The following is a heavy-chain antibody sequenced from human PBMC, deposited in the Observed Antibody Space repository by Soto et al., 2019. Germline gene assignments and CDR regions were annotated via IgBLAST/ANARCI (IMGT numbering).Heavy chain of an antibody. Sequence: GGSLRLSCAASGFTFSSYAMSWVRQAPGKGLEWVSAISGSGGSTYYADSVKGRFTISRDNSKNTLYLQMNSLRAEDTAVYYCAKGEPSPIVGATTNFDYWGQGTLVTVSS. CDR1: GFTFSSYA. CDR2: ISGSGGST. V-gene: IGHV3-23*01. D-gene: IGHD1-26*01. CDR3: AKGEPSPIVGATTNFDY. J-gene: IGHJ4*02.